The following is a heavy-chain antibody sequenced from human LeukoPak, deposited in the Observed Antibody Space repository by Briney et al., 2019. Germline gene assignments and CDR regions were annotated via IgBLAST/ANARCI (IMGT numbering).Heavy chain of an antibody. D-gene: IGHD5-18*01. CDR3: ARGDTAMVREYFDY. Sequence: GASVKVSCKASGYTFTSYDINWVRQATGQGLEWMGWMNPNSGNTGYAQKFQGRVTMTRNTSISTAYMELSSLRSEDTAVYYCARGDTAMVREYFDYWGQGTLVTVSS. CDR2: MNPNSGNT. J-gene: IGHJ4*02. V-gene: IGHV1-8*01. CDR1: GYTFTSYD.